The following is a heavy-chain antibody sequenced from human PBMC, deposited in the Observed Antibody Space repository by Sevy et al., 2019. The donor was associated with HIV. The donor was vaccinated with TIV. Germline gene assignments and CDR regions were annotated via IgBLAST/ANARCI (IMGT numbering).Heavy chain of an antibody. Sequence: GGSLRLSCEASGFTFSSYGMSWVRQAPGKGLEWVSGISGSGGSTYYADSVKGRFTITRDNSKNTLYLQMNSLRAEDTALYYCAKIQGDLSSGHFDYWGQGTLVTVSS. J-gene: IGHJ4*02. D-gene: IGHD3-3*01. V-gene: IGHV3-23*01. CDR3: AKIQGDLSSGHFDY. CDR1: GFTFSSYG. CDR2: ISGSGGST.